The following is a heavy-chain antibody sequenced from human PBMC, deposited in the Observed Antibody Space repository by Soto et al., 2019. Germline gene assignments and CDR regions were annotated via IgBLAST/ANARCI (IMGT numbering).Heavy chain of an antibody. J-gene: IGHJ6*02. D-gene: IGHD6-13*01. CDR3: ARDHSSWFTERGYYYYGMDV. V-gene: IGHV6-1*01. Sequence: SQTLSLTFAISGDSVSSNSAAGNWIRQSPSRGLEWLGRTYYRYKWYNDYAVSVKSRITINPDTSKNQFSLQLNSVTPEDTAVYYCARDHSSWFTERGYYYYGMDVWGQGTTVTVSS. CDR2: TYYRYKWYN. CDR1: GDSVSSNSAA.